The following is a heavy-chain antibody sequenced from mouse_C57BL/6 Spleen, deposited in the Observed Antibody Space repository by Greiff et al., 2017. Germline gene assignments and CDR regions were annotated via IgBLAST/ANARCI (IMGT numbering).Heavy chain of an antibody. CDR3: ARDEGITTVVATGAMDY. V-gene: IGHV3-6*01. J-gene: IGHJ4*01. CDR2: ISYDGSN. D-gene: IGHD1-1*01. CDR1: GYSITSGYY. Sequence: EVQLQESGPGLVKPSQSLSLTCSVTGYSITSGYYWNWIRQFPGNKLEWMGYISYDGSNNYNPSLKNRISITRDTSKNQFFLKLNSVTTEDTATXYCARDEGITTVVATGAMDYWGQGTSVTVSS.